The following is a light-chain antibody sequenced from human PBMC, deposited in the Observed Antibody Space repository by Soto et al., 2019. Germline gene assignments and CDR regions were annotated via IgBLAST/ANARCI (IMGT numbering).Light chain of an antibody. J-gene: IGKJ4*01. CDR2: GAS. Sequence: EIVLTQSPGTLSLSPGERATLSCRASQSVSSSHLAWYQQKPGQAPRLLIYGASSRATGIPDRFSGSGSGTDFTLTISRLEPEDFVVYYCQQYGSSPPITFGGGTKVDIK. CDR1: QSVSSSH. V-gene: IGKV3-20*01. CDR3: QQYGSSPPIT.